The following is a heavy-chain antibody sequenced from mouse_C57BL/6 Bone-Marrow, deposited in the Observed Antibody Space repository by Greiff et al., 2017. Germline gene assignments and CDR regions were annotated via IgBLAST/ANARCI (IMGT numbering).Heavy chain of an antibody. Sequence: DVKLQESGAELVKPGASVKLSCTASGFNIKDYYMHWVKQRTEQGLEWIGRIDPEDGETKYAPKFQGKATITADTSSNTAYLQLSSLTSEDAAVYYCAGRYGSSDGGAYWGQGTLVTVSA. J-gene: IGHJ3*01. CDR1: GFNIKDYY. CDR2: IDPEDGET. V-gene: IGHV14-2*01. D-gene: IGHD1-1*01. CDR3: AGRYGSSDGGAY.